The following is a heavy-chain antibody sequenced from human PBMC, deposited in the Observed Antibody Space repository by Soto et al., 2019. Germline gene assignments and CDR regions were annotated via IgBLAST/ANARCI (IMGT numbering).Heavy chain of an antibody. V-gene: IGHV3-23*01. CDR2: ISGGGDTT. CDR1: GFTLTNYA. D-gene: IGHD3-10*01. Sequence: EVQLLESGGGLVQPGGSLRLSCAASGFTLTNYAMPWVRQAPGKGREWVSAISGGGDTTSYADSVKGRFTVSRDGCKNTLYLQMSSLRAEDTALYYCAKGRGGSGSLTPRVDFWGQGTLVTVSS. J-gene: IGHJ4*02. CDR3: AKGRGGSGSLTPRVDF.